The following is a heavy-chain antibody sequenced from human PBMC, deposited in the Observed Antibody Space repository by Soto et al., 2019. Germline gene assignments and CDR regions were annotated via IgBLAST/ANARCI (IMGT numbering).Heavy chain of an antibody. CDR3: AKEYPGYSSGWYQGFDY. CDR2: ISYDGSNK. V-gene: IGHV3-30*18. Sequence: GGSLRLSCAASGLTFSSYGMHWVRQAPGKGLEWVAVISYDGSNKYYADSVKGRFTISRDNSKNTLYLQMNSLRAEDTAVYYCAKEYPGYSSGWYQGFDYWGQGTLVTVSS. CDR1: GLTFSSYG. D-gene: IGHD6-19*01. J-gene: IGHJ4*02.